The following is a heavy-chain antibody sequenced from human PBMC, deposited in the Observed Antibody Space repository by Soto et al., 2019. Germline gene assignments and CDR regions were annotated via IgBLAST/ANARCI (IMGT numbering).Heavy chain of an antibody. V-gene: IGHV4-31*03. J-gene: IGHJ2*01. CDR2: LYSRGST. CDR1: GGSISSGGNY. CDR3: ARAPSVANDWYFVL. D-gene: IGHD2-15*01. Sequence: QVQLQESGPGLVKPSQTLSLTCTVSGGSISSGGNYWSWIRQHPGKGLQWIGYLYSRGSTCYNPSLKCRDSISLVPSKNPSALKLSSVTAADTAVYYCARAPSVANDWYFVLWGRGNLVTVSS.